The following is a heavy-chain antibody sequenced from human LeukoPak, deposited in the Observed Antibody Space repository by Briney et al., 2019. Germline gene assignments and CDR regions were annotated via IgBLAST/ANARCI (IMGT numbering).Heavy chain of an antibody. J-gene: IGHJ4*02. CDR1: GGSLSGYY. CDR2: INHSGST. V-gene: IGHV4-34*01. Sequence: SETLSLTCAVSGGSLSGYYWTWIRQPLGKGLEWIGEINHSGSTNYNPSLKSRVTISVDTSKNQFSLKLSSVTAADTAVYYCATQWYGDPPGNWGQGTLVTVSS. D-gene: IGHD4-17*01. CDR3: ATQWYGDPPGN.